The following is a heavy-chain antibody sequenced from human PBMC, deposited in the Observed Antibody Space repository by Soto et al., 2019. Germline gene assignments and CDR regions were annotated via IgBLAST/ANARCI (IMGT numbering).Heavy chain of an antibody. CDR3: ARAVLVGASPSPFLRAYFDY. CDR1: GGTFSSYA. Sequence: SVKVSCKASGGTFSSYAISWVRQAPGQGLEWMGGIIPIFGTANYAQKFQGRVTITADESTSTAYMELSSLRSEDTAVYYCARAVLVGASPSPFLRAYFDYWGQGTLVTVSS. CDR2: IIPIFGTA. D-gene: IGHD1-26*01. J-gene: IGHJ4*02. V-gene: IGHV1-69*13.